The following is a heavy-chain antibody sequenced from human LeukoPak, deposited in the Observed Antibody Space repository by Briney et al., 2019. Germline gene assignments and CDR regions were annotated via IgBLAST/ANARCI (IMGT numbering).Heavy chain of an antibody. CDR1: GFTFGSYW. CDR2: IQPDGSQG. J-gene: IGHJ4*02. D-gene: IGHD4-17*01. Sequence: GGSLRLSCVASGFTFGSYWMTWVRQAPGKGLEWVANIQPDGSQGLYVDTVKGRFIISRDNAKKSLYLQMNSLRAEDTAVYYCTRDPLYGALDSWGQGTLVTVSS. CDR3: TRDPLYGALDS. V-gene: IGHV3-7*01.